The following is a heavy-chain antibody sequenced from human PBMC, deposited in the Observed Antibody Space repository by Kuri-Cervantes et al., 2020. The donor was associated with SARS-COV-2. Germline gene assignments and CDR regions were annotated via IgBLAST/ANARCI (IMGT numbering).Heavy chain of an antibody. CDR2: INHSGST. CDR1: GGSFSGYY. V-gene: IGHV4-34*01. CDR3: ARQDSGSPAPYFDY. D-gene: IGHD1-26*01. Sequence: SQTLSLTCAVYGGSFSGYYWSWIRQPPGKGLEWIGEINHSGSTNYNPSLKSRVTISVDTPKNQFSLKLSSVTAADTAVYYCARQDSGSPAPYFDYWGQGTLVTVSS. J-gene: IGHJ4*02.